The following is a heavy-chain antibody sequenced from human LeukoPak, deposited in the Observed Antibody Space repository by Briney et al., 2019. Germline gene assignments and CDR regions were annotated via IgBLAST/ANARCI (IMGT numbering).Heavy chain of an antibody. CDR3: TKWDLNDGFDI. D-gene: IGHD1-26*01. V-gene: IGHV3-73*01. CDR2: ISSKTNNYAT. Sequence: GGFLKLSCAASGFTFSGSAIHWVRQASGKGLEWVGRISSKTNNYATAYAASVKGRFTISRDDSKNTVYLQMNSLKTEDTAVYYCTKWDLNDGFDIWGQGTMVTVSS. CDR1: GFTFSGSA. J-gene: IGHJ3*02.